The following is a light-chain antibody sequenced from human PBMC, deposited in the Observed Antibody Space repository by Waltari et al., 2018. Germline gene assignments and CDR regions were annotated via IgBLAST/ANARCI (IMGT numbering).Light chain of an antibody. V-gene: IGKV1-39*01. Sequence: DVQMTQPPSSLSASLGDRVTITCRASRTIDTYFNWYQQKPGKAPTLLIHTASTLQTGVPSRFTGSGSGTGFTLTISGLQVEDIATYYCQQSSTTPPTFGQGTKIELK. CDR2: TAS. J-gene: IGKJ1*01. CDR3: QQSSTTPPT. CDR1: RTIDTY.